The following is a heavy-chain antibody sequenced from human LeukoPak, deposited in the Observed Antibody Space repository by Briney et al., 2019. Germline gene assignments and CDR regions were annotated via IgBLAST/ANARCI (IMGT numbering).Heavy chain of an antibody. CDR2: TYYSGNT. J-gene: IGHJ3*01. CDR1: GGSISSSSYY. D-gene: IGHD6-13*01. Sequence: SETLSLTCTVSGGSISSSSYYWGWIRQPPGKGLEWIGSTYYSGNTYYNPSLKSRVTISVDTSKNQFSLKLSSVTAADTAVYYCARLFSSSWYRGAFDLWGQGTMVTVSS. V-gene: IGHV4-39*01. CDR3: ARLFSSSWYRGAFDL.